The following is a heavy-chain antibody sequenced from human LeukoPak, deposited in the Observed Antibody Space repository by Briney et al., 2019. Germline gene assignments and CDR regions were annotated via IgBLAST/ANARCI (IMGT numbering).Heavy chain of an antibody. CDR1: GFTFSSYG. CDR3: AKELRKWELLEGVFDY. V-gene: IGHV3-30*02. J-gene: IGHJ4*02. D-gene: IGHD1-26*01. CDR2: IRYDGSNK. Sequence: GGSLRLSCAASGFTFSSYGMHWVRQAPGKGLEWVAFIRYDGSNKYYADSVKGRFTISRDNSKNTLYLQMNSLRAEDTAVYYCAKELRKWELLEGVFDYWGQGTLVTVSS.